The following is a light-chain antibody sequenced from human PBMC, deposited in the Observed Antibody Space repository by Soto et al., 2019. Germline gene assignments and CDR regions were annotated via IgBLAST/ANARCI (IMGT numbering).Light chain of an antibody. V-gene: IGLV2-14*01. CDR2: EVS. CDR1: SSDVGGYNY. Sequence: QSALTQPASVSGSPGQSITISCTGTSSDVGGYNYVSWYQQHPGKAPKFMIYEVSNRPSGVSNRFSGSKSGNTASLTISGLQAEDEADYSCCSYAGSYTWVFGGGTKLTVL. J-gene: IGLJ3*02. CDR3: CSYAGSYTWV.